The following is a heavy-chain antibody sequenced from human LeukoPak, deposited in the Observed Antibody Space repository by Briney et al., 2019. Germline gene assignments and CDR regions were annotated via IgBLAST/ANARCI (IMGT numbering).Heavy chain of an antibody. CDR3: ARGKRDIVVVPAASFDY. D-gene: IGHD2-2*01. Sequence: SETLSLTCTVSGGSISSGDYYWSWIRQPPGKGLEWIGYIYYSGSTNYNPSLKSRVTISVDTSKNQFSLKLSSVTAADTAVYYCARGKRDIVVVPAASFDYWGQGTLVTVSS. V-gene: IGHV4-61*08. CDR1: GGSISSGDYY. CDR2: IYYSGST. J-gene: IGHJ4*02.